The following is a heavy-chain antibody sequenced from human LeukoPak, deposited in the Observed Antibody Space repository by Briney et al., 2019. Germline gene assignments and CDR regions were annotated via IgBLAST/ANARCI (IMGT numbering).Heavy chain of an antibody. CDR3: ARDRRFLEWLSFDAFDI. J-gene: IGHJ3*02. Sequence: SETLSLACAVYGGSFSGYYWSGIRQPPGKGLEWIGYIYYSGSTYYNPSLKSRVTISVDTSKNQFSLKLSSVTAADTAVYYCARDRRFLEWLSFDAFDIWGQGTMVTVSS. D-gene: IGHD3-3*01. V-gene: IGHV4-30-4*01. CDR2: IYYSGST. CDR1: GGSFSGYY.